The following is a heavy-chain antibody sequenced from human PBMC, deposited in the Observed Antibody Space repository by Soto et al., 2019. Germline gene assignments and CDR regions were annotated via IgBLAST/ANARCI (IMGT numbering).Heavy chain of an antibody. CDR2: INAGNGNT. J-gene: IGHJ5*02. CDR1: GYTFTSYA. Sequence: QVQLVQSGAEVKKPGASVKVSCKASGYTFTSYAMHWVRQAPGQRLEWMGWINAGNGNTKYSQKLQGRVTITRDTSASTAYMELSSLRSADTAVYYCARGVAGPLHWFAPWGQGTLVTVSS. CDR3: ARGVAGPLHWFAP. D-gene: IGHD6-19*01. V-gene: IGHV1-3*01.